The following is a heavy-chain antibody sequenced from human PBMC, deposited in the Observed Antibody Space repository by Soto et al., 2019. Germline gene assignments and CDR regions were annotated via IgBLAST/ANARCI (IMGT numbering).Heavy chain of an antibody. D-gene: IGHD3-3*01. Sequence: QVQLVQSGAEVKKPGASVKVSCKASGYTFTSYDINWVRQATGQGLEWMGWMNPNSGNTGYAQKFQGRVTMTRNTSXSXXYMERSSLRSEDTAVYYCARGRFLYDFWCGYPRDLWGRGTLVTVSS. CDR2: MNPNSGNT. J-gene: IGHJ2*01. V-gene: IGHV1-8*01. CDR1: GYTFTSYD. CDR3: ARGRFLYDFWCGYPRDL.